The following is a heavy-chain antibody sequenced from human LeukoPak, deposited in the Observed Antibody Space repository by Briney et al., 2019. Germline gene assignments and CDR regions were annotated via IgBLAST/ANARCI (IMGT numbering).Heavy chain of an antibody. CDR3: VKDNPLDY. Sequence: GGSLRLSCAASGFTFSSYGMLWVRQAPGKGLEWVAFIRYDGNNKLYADSMKGRFTISRDNSKNTLYLHINSLRAEDTAVYYCVKDNPLDYWGQGTLVIVSS. V-gene: IGHV3-30*02. CDR1: GFTFSSYG. CDR2: IRYDGNNK. J-gene: IGHJ4*02. D-gene: IGHD1-14*01.